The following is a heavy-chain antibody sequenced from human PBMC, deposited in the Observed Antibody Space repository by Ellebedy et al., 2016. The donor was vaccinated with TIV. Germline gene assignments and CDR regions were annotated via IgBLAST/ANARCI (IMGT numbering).Heavy chain of an antibody. J-gene: IGHJ4*02. V-gene: IGHV4-39*01. CDR2: IYYSGST. CDR3: ARSLGCPDY. CDR1: GGSISSSGYY. Sequence: SETLSLXXTVSGGSISSSGYYWGWIRQPPGKGLEWIGSIYYSGSTYYNPSLKSRVTISVDTSNKQFSLKLSSVTAADTAVYYCARSLGCPDYWGQGTLVTVSS.